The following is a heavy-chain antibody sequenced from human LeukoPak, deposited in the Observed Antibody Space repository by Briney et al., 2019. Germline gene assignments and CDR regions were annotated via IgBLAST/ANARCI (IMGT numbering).Heavy chain of an antibody. CDR1: GDTFSSYA. Sequence: GSSVKVSCKASGDTFSSYAISWVRQAPGQGLEWVGGIIPIFGTANYAQKFQGRVTITADESTSTAYMELSSLRSEDTAVYYCARVSAEVSHYYDSSGYYRTWGQGTLVTVSS. D-gene: IGHD3-22*01. V-gene: IGHV1-69*01. CDR3: ARVSAEVSHYYDSSGYYRT. CDR2: IIPIFGTA. J-gene: IGHJ5*02.